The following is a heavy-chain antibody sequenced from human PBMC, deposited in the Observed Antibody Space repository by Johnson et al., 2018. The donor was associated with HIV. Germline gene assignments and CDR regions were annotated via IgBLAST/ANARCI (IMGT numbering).Heavy chain of an antibody. Sequence: QVQLVESGGGVVQPGRSLRLSCAASGFTFSSYAMHWVRQAPGKGLEWVAFIRYDGSNKYYADSVKGRFTISRDNSKNTLYLQMNSLRAEDTAVYYCAKGLVVAASRDAFDIWGQGTMVTVSS. CDR2: IRYDGSNK. CDR3: AKGLVVAASRDAFDI. J-gene: IGHJ3*02. CDR1: GFTFSSYA. V-gene: IGHV3-30*02. D-gene: IGHD2-15*01.